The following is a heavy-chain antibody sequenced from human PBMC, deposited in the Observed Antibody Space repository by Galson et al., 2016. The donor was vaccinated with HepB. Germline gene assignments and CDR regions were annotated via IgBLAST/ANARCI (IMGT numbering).Heavy chain of an antibody. J-gene: IGHJ6*02. D-gene: IGHD3-10*01. CDR3: SRDSGDGPAWVGELVTYGMDV. CDR1: GFTFSDYY. Sequence: SLRLSCAASGFTFSDYYMSWIRQAQGKGLDWVSSITGGSSYIYYADSVKGRFTISRDNAKNSLDLQLNSLRGEDTAVYYCSRDSGDGPAWVGELVTYGMDVWGQGTTVTISS. V-gene: IGHV3-11*06. CDR2: ITGGSSYI.